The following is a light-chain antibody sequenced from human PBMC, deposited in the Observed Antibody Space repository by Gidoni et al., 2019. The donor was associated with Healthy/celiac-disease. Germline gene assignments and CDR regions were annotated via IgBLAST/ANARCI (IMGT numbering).Light chain of an antibody. J-gene: IGKJ1*01. V-gene: IGKV2-28*01. CDR1: QSLLHSNGYNY. CDR3: MQALQTPPT. Sequence: DIVMTQSPLSLPVTPGEPASISCRSSQSLLHSNGYNYFDWYLQKPGQSPQILIYLGSNRASGVPDRFSGSGSGTDFTLKISRVEDEDVGVYYCMQALQTPPTFXXXTKVEIK. CDR2: LGS.